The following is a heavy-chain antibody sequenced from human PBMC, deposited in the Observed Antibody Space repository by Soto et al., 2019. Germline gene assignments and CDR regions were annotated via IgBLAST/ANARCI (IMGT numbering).Heavy chain of an antibody. CDR1: GFTFSSYT. Sequence: GGSLRLSCAASGFTFSSYTMNWVRQAPGKGLEWVSSISVTSTYIYYADSLKGRFTISRDNAKNSLYLQMNSLRAEDTAVYYCAREDNSCWYYFDYWGRVTLGTASS. V-gene: IGHV3-21*01. J-gene: IGHJ4*02. D-gene: IGHD6-19*01. CDR3: AREDNSCWYYFDY. CDR2: ISVTSTYI.